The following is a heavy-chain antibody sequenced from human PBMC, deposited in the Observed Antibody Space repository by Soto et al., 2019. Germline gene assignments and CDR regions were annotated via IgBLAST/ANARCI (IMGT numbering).Heavy chain of an antibody. CDR3: ATAYSSSWYLYYFDY. CDR1: GYTFTSYA. J-gene: IGHJ4*02. D-gene: IGHD6-13*01. V-gene: IGHV1-3*01. CDR2: INAGNGNT. Sequence: ASVKVSCKASGYTFTSYAMHWVRQAPGQRLEWMGWINAGNGNTKYSQKFQGRVTITRDTSASTAYMELSSLRSEDTAVYYCATAYSSSWYLYYFDYWGQGTLVTVSS.